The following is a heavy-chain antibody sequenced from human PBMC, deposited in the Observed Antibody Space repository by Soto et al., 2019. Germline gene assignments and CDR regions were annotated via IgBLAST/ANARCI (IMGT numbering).Heavy chain of an antibody. CDR1: GFTFSSHS. J-gene: IGHJ4*02. CDR2: VSSSSSYI. D-gene: IGHD4-17*01. CDR3: LYRDYQTEG. Sequence: PGGSLRLSCAASGFTFSSHSMNWVRQAPGKGLEWVSSVSSSSSYIYYADSVKGRFTISRDNAKNQFSLKLSSVTAADTAVYYCLYRDYQTEGWGQGTLVTVSS. V-gene: IGHV3-21*01.